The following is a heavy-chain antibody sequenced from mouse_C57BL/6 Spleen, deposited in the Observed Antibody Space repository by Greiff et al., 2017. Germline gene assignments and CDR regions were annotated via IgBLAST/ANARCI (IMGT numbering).Heavy chain of an antibody. CDR3: ATVLAYFDY. D-gene: IGHD6-1*01. J-gene: IGHJ2*01. CDR1: GYNFKSYC. CDR2: IDPRDGET. Sequence: VQLQQSGAELARPGASVKLSCTASGYNFKSYCISWVKQRTGQGLEWIGRIDPRDGETYYNAKFKGKATLTADKSSSTAYMELRSLTSEDSAGYVCATVLAYFDYWGQGTTLTVSS. V-gene: IGHV1-81*01.